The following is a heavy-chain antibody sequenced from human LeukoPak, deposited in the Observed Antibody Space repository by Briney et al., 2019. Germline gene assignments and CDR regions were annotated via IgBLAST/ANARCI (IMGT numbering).Heavy chain of an antibody. D-gene: IGHD2-21*02. CDR3: TRAYCGGDCYFQH. CDR1: GFSIGDYA. Sequence: GGALRLSCTASGFSIGDYAMSWVRQAPGKGLEWVVFIRSKAYGGTTEYAASVKGRFTISRDDSKSIAYLQMNSLKTEDTDVYYCTRAYCGGDCYFQHWGQGTLVTVSS. J-gene: IGHJ1*01. V-gene: IGHV3-49*04. CDR2: IRSKAYGGTT.